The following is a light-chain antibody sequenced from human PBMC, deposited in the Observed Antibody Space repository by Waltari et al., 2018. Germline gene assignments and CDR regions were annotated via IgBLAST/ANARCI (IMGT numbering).Light chain of an antibody. CDR1: QSISSY. CDR3: QQSYSTPRT. V-gene: IGKV1-39*01. Sequence: DIQMTQSPYSLSASVGDSVTITCRASQSISSYLNWYQQKPGKAPKLLIYAASSLQSGVPSRFSGSVSGTDFTLTISSLQPEDFATYYCQQSYSTPRTFGQGTKVEIK. CDR2: AAS. J-gene: IGKJ1*01.